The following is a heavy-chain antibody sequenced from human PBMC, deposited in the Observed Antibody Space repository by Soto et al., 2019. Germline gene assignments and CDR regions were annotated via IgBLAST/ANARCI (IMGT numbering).Heavy chain of an antibody. V-gene: IGHV1-69*13. CDR3: AMSSSTAPYNWFDP. J-gene: IGHJ5*02. D-gene: IGHD6-13*01. Sequence: ASVKVSCKASGGTFSSYAISWVRQAPGQGLEWMGGIIPIFGTANYAQKFQGRVTITADESTSTAYMELSSLRSEDTAVYYCAMSSSTAPYNWFDPWGQGTLVTVSS. CDR2: IIPIFGTA. CDR1: GGTFSSYA.